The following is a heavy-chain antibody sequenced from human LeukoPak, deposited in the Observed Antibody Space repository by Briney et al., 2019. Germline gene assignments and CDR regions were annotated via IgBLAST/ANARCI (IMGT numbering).Heavy chain of an antibody. CDR2: ISSSSSYI. Sequence: GGSLRLSCAASGFTFSSYSMNWVRQAPGKGLEWVSSISSSSSYIYYADSVKGRFTISRDNAKNSLYLQMNSLRAEDTAVYYCARRVVPAAMDWFDPWGQGTLATVSS. CDR3: ARRVVPAAMDWFDP. CDR1: GFTFSSYS. D-gene: IGHD2-2*01. J-gene: IGHJ5*02. V-gene: IGHV3-21*01.